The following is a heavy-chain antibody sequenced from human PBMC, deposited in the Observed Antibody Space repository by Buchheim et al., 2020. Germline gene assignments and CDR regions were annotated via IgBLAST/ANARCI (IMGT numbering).Heavy chain of an antibody. D-gene: IGHD5-12*01. CDR1: GFTFSSYG. V-gene: IGHV3-30*03. CDR2: ISYDGSNK. J-gene: IGHJ3*02. CDR3: ARECSGYVGAFDI. Sequence: QVQLVESGGGVVQPGRSLRLSCAASGFTFSSYGMHWVRQAPGKGLEWVAVISYDGSNKYYADSVKGRFTISRDNSKNTLYLQMNSLRAEDTAVYYCARECSGYVGAFDIWGQGT.